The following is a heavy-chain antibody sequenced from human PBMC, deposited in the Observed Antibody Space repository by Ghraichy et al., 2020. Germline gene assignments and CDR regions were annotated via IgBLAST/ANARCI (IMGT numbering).Heavy chain of an antibody. CDR1: GGSFNSYS. CDR3: ARGGHGFSVSRGYSFAFDI. J-gene: IGHJ3*02. Sequence: SVKVSCKASGGSFNSYSITWVRQVPGQGLEWMAGIIPTFGTTYYAQKFQGRVTISADESTSVADMELSSLTSEDTAVYSCARGGHGFSVSRGYSFAFDIWGQGTMVNVSA. CDR2: IIPTFGTT. D-gene: IGHD3-22*01. V-gene: IGHV1-69*13.